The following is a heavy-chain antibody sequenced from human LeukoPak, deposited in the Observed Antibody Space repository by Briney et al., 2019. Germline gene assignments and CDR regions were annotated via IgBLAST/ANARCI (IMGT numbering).Heavy chain of an antibody. D-gene: IGHD2-15*01. CDR3: ARGYCSGGSCYLNAFDI. J-gene: IGHJ3*02. CDR2: ISSSGGST. CDR1: GFTFSTYA. Sequence: GGSLRLSCAASGFTFSTYAMSWVRQAPGKGLEWVSSISSSGGSTSYADSVKGRFTISRDNAKNSLDLQMNSLRAEDTALYYCARGYCSGGSCYLNAFDIWGQGTMVTVSS. V-gene: IGHV3-21*01.